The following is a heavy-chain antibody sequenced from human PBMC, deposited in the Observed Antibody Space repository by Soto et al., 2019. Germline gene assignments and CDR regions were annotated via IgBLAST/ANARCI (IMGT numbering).Heavy chain of an antibody. Sequence: PSETLSLTCAVSGGYFSGYYWRWNRQPPGKGLEWIGEINHSGSANYNPSLKSRVSISVDTSKNQFSLKLSSVTAADTAVYYCARQPPDYCDSSGYYYGMDVLGQGTTGTGSS. CDR1: GGYFSGYY. V-gene: IGHV4-34*01. D-gene: IGHD3-22*01. CDR3: ARQPPDYCDSSGYYYGMDV. CDR2: INHSGSA. J-gene: IGHJ6*01.